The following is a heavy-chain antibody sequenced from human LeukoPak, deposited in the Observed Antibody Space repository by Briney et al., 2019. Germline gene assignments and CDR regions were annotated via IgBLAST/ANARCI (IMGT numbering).Heavy chain of an antibody. D-gene: IGHD2/OR15-2a*01. V-gene: IGHV4-39*01. CDR2: IYYSGIT. CDR1: GGSISTSSYF. Sequence: SETLSLTCTVSGGSISTSSYFWGWIRQPPGKGLEWIGGIYYSGITFYNPSLKSRLTISVDTSKNQFSLKLTSVTAADTAVYYCAGPLDTTFFNAFDIWGQGTMVTVSS. J-gene: IGHJ3*02. CDR3: AGPLDTTFFNAFDI.